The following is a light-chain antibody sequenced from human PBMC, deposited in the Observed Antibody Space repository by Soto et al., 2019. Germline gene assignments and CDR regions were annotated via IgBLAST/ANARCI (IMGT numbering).Light chain of an antibody. CDR3: QHKET. CDR1: QSISSW. J-gene: IGKJ1*01. V-gene: IGKV1-5*03. CDR2: KAS. Sequence: DIQMTQSPSTLSASVGDRVTITCRASQSISSWLAWYQQKPGKAPKLLIYKASSLDSGVPSRFSGSGSGTEFTLTISNLQPDDFATYYCQHKETFGQGTKVEIK.